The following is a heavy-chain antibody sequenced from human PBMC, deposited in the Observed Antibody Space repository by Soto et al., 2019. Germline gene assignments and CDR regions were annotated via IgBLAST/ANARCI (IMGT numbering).Heavy chain of an antibody. CDR2: ISYDGSNK. V-gene: IGHV3-30-3*01. CDR3: AREAQGNWFDP. CDR1: GFTFSSFA. Sequence: VQLLESGGDLVQPGGSLRLSCAASGFTFSSFALSWVRQAPGKGLEWVAVISYDGSNKYYADSVKGRFTISRDNSKNTLYLQMNSLRAEDTAVYYCAREAQGNWFDPWGQGTLVTVSS. J-gene: IGHJ5*02.